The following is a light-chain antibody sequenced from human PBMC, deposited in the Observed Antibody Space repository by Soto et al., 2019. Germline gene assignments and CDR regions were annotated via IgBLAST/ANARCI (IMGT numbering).Light chain of an antibody. CDR1: QSISTW. CDR2: GAS. V-gene: IGKV1-5*01. J-gene: IGKJ2*01. Sequence: DIKMTQSPSTVSASVGDGVTITCRASQSISTWLAWYQQKPGKAPNLLIYGASTLESGGPSGFSGSGSGTEFTLTISSLQPDDSATYYCQQYNSYPYTFGQGTKLEIK. CDR3: QQYNSYPYT.